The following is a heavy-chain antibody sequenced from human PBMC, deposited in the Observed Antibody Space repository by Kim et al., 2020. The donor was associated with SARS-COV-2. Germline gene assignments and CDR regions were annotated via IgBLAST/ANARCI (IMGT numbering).Heavy chain of an antibody. J-gene: IGHJ6*02. Sequence: TFVEGRFTISRDKEKNLVYLQMNSLKTEDTAVYYCTRYIGGSTPGLDVWGQGTTVTVSS. D-gene: IGHD1-26*01. CDR3: TRYIGGSTPGLDV. V-gene: IGHV3-72*01.